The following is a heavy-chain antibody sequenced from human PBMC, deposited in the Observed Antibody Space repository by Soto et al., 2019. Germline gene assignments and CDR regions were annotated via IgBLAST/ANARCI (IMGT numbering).Heavy chain of an antibody. D-gene: IGHD1-26*01. Sequence: SQTLSLTCAISGDSVSSNSAAWNWIRQSPSGGLEWLGRTYYRSKWISDYAMSVKGRISINPDTSKNLVSLHLNFVTPEDTAVYYCARDPPDFNSGFDFWGQGTPVTVSS. CDR3: ARDPPDFNSGFDF. V-gene: IGHV6-1*01. J-gene: IGHJ4*02. CDR2: TYYRSKWIS. CDR1: GDSVSSNSAA.